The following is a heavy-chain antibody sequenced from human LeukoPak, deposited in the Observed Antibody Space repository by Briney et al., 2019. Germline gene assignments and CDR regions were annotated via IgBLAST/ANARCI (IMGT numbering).Heavy chain of an antibody. Sequence: GGSLRLSCAASGFTFSSYWMIWVRQAPGKGLEWVAVIWYDGSIKYYADSVKGRFTISRDNPKNTLYLQMNSLRAEDTAVYYCARVGSGSYFLDGFDIWGQGTMVTVSS. V-gene: IGHV3-33*08. CDR1: GFTFSSYW. D-gene: IGHD1-26*01. J-gene: IGHJ3*02. CDR2: IWYDGSIK. CDR3: ARVGSGSYFLDGFDI.